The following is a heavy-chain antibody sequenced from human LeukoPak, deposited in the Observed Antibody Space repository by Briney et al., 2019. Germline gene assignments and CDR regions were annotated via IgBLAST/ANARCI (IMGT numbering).Heavy chain of an antibody. D-gene: IGHD2-2*01. J-gene: IGHJ5*02. Sequence: SETLSLTCTVSGYSISSGYYWGWILQPPGKGLEWIGSGSTYYNPSLKSRVTISVDTSKNQFSLKLSSVTAADTAVYYCALSSTSWTNWFDPWGQGTLVTVSS. V-gene: IGHV4-38-2*02. CDR3: ALSSTSWTNWFDP. CDR2: SGST. CDR1: GYSISSGYY.